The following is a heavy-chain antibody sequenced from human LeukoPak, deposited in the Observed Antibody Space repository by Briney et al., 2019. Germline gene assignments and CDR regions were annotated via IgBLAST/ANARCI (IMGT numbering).Heavy chain of an antibody. CDR3: ARTPDHYYDSSGYYSTPFDY. Sequence: SETLSLTCTVSVGSISIYYWSWVRQPAGKGLEWIGRIYISGGTYYNPSLKSRVTMSVDTSKNQFSLKLSSVTAADTAVYYCARTPDHYYDSSGYYSTPFDYWGQGTLVTVSS. V-gene: IGHV4-4*07. J-gene: IGHJ4*02. CDR2: IYISGGT. D-gene: IGHD3-22*01. CDR1: VGSISIYY.